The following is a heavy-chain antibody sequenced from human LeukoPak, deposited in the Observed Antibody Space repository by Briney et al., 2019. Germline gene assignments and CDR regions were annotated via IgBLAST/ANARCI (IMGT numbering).Heavy chain of an antibody. D-gene: IGHD3-3*01. Sequence: GASVKVSCKASGYTFTSYGISWVRQAPGQGLEWMGWISAYNGNTNYAQKLQGRVTMTTDTSTSTAYMELRSLRSDDTAVYYCAREYPRFLEWLLYEMRYFDYWGQGTLVTVSS. V-gene: IGHV1-18*01. CDR3: AREYPRFLEWLLYEMRYFDY. CDR2: ISAYNGNT. J-gene: IGHJ4*02. CDR1: GYTFTSYG.